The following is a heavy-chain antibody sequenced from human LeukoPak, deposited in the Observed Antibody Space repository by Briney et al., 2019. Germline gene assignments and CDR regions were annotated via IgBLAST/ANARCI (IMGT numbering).Heavy chain of an antibody. CDR2: ISPSGDST. D-gene: IGHD3-22*01. CDR3: ASTYDSSGYYPKYFQH. V-gene: IGHV1-46*01. J-gene: IGHJ1*01. Sequence: ASVKVSCKAFGYTFTSKWMHWVRQAPGQGPEWMGVISPSGDSTTYAQKFQGRVTLTRDMSTSTAYMELSSLRSEDTAVYYCASTYDSSGYYPKYFQHWGQGTLVTVSS. CDR1: GYTFTSKW.